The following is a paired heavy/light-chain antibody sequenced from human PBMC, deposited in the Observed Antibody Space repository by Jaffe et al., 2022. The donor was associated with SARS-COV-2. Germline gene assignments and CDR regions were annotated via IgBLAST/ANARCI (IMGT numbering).Heavy chain of an antibody. J-gene: IGHJ4*02. V-gene: IGHV4-34*01. CDR3: ARVSPRGYEYSSRTIDY. Sequence: QVQLQQWGAGLLKPSETLSLTCAVYGGSFSGYYWSWIRQPPGKGLEWIGEINHSGSTNYNPSLKSRVTISVDTSKNQFSLKRSSVTAADTAVYYCARVSPRGYEYSSRTIDYWGQGTLVTVSS. D-gene: IGHD6-6*01. CDR2: INHSGST. CDR1: GGSFSGYY.
Light chain of an antibody. CDR1: SSDVGSYNL. Sequence: QSALTQPASVSGSPGQSITISCTGTSSDVGSYNLVSWYQQHPGKAPKLMIYEGSKRPSGVSNRFSGSKSGNTASLTISGLQAEDEADYYCCSYAGSTVLFGGGTKLTVL. J-gene: IGLJ2*01. V-gene: IGLV2-23*01. CDR2: EGS. CDR3: CSYAGSTVL.